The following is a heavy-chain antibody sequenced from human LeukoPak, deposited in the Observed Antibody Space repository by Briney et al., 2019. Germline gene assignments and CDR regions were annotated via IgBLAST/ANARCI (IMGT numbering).Heavy chain of an antibody. CDR1: GFTFSNYG. V-gene: IGHV3-33*01. CDR3: ARVAPAYYYYYMDV. Sequence: GGSLRLSCAASGFTFSNYGMHWVRQAPGKGLEWVAVIWYDGSNKYYADSVKGRFTISRDNSKNTLYLQMNSLRAEDSAVYYCARVAPAYYYYYMDVWGKGTTVTVSS. J-gene: IGHJ6*03. CDR2: IWYDGSNK. D-gene: IGHD2-15*01.